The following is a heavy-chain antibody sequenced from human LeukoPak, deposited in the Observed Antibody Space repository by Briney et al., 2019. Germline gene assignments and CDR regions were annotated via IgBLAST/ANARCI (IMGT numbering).Heavy chain of an antibody. D-gene: IGHD6-25*01. V-gene: IGHV3-30-3*01. CDR1: GFTFSSYA. Sequence: GGSLRLYCAASGFTFSSYAMHWVRQAPGKGLEWVAVISYDGSNKYYADSVKGRFTISRDNSKNTLYLQMNSLRAEDTAVYYCARDRDSSGYYFDYWGQGTLVTVSS. CDR2: ISYDGSNK. J-gene: IGHJ4*02. CDR3: ARDRDSSGYYFDY.